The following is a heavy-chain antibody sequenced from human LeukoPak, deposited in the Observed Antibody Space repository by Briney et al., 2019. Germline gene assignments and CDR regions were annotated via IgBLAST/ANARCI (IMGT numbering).Heavy chain of an antibody. D-gene: IGHD3-9*01. CDR2: FDPEDGET. V-gene: IGHV1-24*01. CDR1: GYTLTELS. J-gene: IGHJ4*02. CDR3: ATQGILRYFDWLSD. Sequence: GASVKVSCKVSGYTLTELSMHWVRQAPGKGLEWMGGFDPEDGETIYAQKFQGRVTMTEDTSTDTAYMELSSLRSEDTAVYYCATQGILRYFDWLSDWGQGTLVTVSS.